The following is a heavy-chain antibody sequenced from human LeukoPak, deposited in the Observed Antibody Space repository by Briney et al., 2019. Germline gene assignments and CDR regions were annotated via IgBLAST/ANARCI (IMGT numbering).Heavy chain of an antibody. CDR1: RDSISTYY. Sequence: SETLSLTCTVSRDSISTYYWSWIRQPAGKGLKWVGYIYYSGSTNYNPSLKSRVTISVDTSKNQFSLELSSVTAADTAVYYCVRDRGIVAFDYWGQGILVTVSS. J-gene: IGHJ4*02. V-gene: IGHV4-59*01. CDR3: VRDRGIVAFDY. CDR2: IYYSGST. D-gene: IGHD5-12*01.